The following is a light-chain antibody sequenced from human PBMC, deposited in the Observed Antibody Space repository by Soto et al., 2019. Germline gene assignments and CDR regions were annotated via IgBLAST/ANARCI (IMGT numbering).Light chain of an antibody. CDR1: QSVSSY. Sequence: EIVLTQSPATLSLSPGERATLSCRASQSVSSYLAWYQQKPGQAPRLLIYDASNRATGIPARFSGSGSGTEFTLTISSLEPEDFAVYYCQQRRSWPPTITFGQGTRLEVK. CDR2: DAS. CDR3: QQRRSWPPTIT. V-gene: IGKV3-11*01. J-gene: IGKJ5*01.